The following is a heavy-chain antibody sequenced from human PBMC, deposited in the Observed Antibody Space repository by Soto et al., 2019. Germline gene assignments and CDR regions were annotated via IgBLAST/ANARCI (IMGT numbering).Heavy chain of an antibody. Sequence: QVHLVESGGGVVQPGRSLRLSCVASGFPFSSYDMHWVRQAPGKGLEWVAIISYDGSSKYYADSVKGRFTISRDNSKNTMYVQMNSLRADDTAVYYCAKVAESDYDILTGTIRGFYGMDVWGQGTTVTVSS. J-gene: IGHJ6*02. V-gene: IGHV3-30*18. CDR2: ISYDGSSK. CDR1: GFPFSSYD. CDR3: AKVAESDYDILTGTIRGFYGMDV. D-gene: IGHD3-9*01.